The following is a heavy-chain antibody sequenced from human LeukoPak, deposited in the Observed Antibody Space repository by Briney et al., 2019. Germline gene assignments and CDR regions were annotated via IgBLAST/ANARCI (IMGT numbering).Heavy chain of an antibody. D-gene: IGHD3-22*01. CDR3: VRESEYYFDHSASFDY. Sequence: PGRSLRLSCAASGFTFTAYLIHWVRQAPGKGLEWVAVMSSDGNAMFYADSVKGRFTISRDNSKNTLYIQMNSLRAEDTAVYYCVRESEYYFDHSASFDYWGQGTLVTVSS. CDR2: MSSDGNAM. V-gene: IGHV3-30-3*01. CDR1: GFTFTAYL. J-gene: IGHJ4*02.